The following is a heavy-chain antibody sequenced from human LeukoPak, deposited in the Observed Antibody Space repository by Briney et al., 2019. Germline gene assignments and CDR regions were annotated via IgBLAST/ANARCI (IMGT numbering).Heavy chain of an antibody. Sequence: PSETLSLTRTVSGGSISSYYWSWIRQPPGKGLEWIGYIYTSGSTNYNPSLKSRVTISVDTSKNQFSLKLSSVTAADTAVYYCARQRGTAGVDTAMPYYYMDVWGKGTTVTVSS. V-gene: IGHV4-4*09. CDR1: GGSISSYY. J-gene: IGHJ6*03. CDR3: ARQRGTAGVDTAMPYYYMDV. D-gene: IGHD5-18*01. CDR2: IYTSGST.